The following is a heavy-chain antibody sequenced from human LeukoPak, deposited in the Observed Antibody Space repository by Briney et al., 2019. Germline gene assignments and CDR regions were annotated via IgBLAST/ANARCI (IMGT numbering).Heavy chain of an antibody. J-gene: IGHJ3*02. V-gene: IGHV3-7*01. D-gene: IGHD6-13*01. CDR2: IKQDGSEK. CDR3: ARGGSVAADSYAFNI. Sequence: PGGSLRLSCAASGFTFSSYWMSWVRQAPGKGLEWVANIKQDGSEKYYVDSVKGRFTISRDNAKNSLYLQMNSLRAEDTAVYYCARGGSVAADSYAFNIWGQGTMVTVSS. CDR1: GFTFSSYW.